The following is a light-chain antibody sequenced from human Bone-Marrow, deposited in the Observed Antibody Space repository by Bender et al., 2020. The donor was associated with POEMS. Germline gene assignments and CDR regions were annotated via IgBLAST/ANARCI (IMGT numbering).Light chain of an antibody. Sequence: QTVVTQEPSLSVSPGGTVTLTCGLSSGSVSTDNYPSWYRLTPGQAPRTLICSTTTRSSGVPDRFSGSKSGNTASLTISGLQPEDEADYYCCAYVGFSTFVVFDGGARLTVL. CDR3: CAYVGFSTFVV. CDR1: SGSVSTDNY. J-gene: IGLJ2*01. CDR2: STT. V-gene: IGLV8-61*01.